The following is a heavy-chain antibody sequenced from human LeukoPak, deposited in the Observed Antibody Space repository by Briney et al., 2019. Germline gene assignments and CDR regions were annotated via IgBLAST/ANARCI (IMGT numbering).Heavy chain of an antibody. CDR3: ARGSQLLGFDAFDI. CDR1: GGTFSSYA. V-gene: IGHV1-69*05. D-gene: IGHD2-2*01. J-gene: IGHJ3*02. Sequence: ASVKVSCKASGGTFSSYAISWVRQAPGQGLEWMGRIIPIFGTANYAQKFQGRVTITTDESTSTAYMELSSLGSEDTAVYYCARGSQLLGFDAFDIWGQGTMVTVSS. CDR2: IIPIFGTA.